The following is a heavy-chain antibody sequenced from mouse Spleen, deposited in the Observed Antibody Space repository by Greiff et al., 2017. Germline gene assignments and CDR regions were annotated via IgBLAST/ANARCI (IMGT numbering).Heavy chain of an antibody. CDR1: GYSITSGYY. V-gene: IGHV3-6*01. CDR2: ISYDGSN. J-gene: IGHJ4*01. CDR3: AKVPSVYYAMDY. Sequence: EVKLQESGPGLVKPSQSLSLTCSVTGYSITSGYYWNWIRQFPGNKLEWMGYISYDGSNNYNPSLKNRISITRDTSKNQFFLKLNSVTTEDTATYYCAKVPSVYYAMDYWGQGTSVTVSS.